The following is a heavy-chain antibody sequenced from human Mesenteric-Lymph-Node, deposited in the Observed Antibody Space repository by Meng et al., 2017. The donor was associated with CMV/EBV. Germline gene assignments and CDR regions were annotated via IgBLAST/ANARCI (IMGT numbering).Heavy chain of an antibody. Sequence: ETLSLTCAASGFTFTDYYMSWIRQPPGKGLEWVANIKEDGSTKLYVDSVKGRFTISRDNAKNSLFLQMNSLRVEDTAVYYCARGPDIGGFWGQGTLVTVSS. CDR3: ARGPDIGGF. V-gene: IGHV3-7*01. CDR2: IKEDGSTK. D-gene: IGHD5-12*01. CDR1: GFTFTDYY. J-gene: IGHJ4*02.